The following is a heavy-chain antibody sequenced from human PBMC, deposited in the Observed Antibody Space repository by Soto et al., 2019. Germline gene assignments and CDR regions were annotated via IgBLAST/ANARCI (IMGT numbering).Heavy chain of an antibody. CDR1: GFTFSSYS. Sequence: GGSLRLSCAASGFTFSSYSMNWVRQAPGKGLEWVSSISSSSSYIYYADSVKGRFTISRDNAKNSLYLQMNSLRAEDTAVYYCARDEMGGPPEWLRSYYYYMDVWGKGTTVTVSS. J-gene: IGHJ6*03. V-gene: IGHV3-21*01. CDR3: ARDEMGGPPEWLRSYYYYMDV. CDR2: ISSSSSYI. D-gene: IGHD5-12*01.